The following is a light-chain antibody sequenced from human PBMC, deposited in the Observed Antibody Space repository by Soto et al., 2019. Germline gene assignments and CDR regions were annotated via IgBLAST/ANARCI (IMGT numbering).Light chain of an antibody. J-gene: IGKJ2*01. CDR1: QNINTY. Sequence: DIQMTQSPSSLSASVGDRITITCRASQNINTYLNWFQQKPGKAPSLLIYAASSLQSGVPSRFSASGSVTDFTLTINSLQPEDFAAYYCQQSYTTPYTFGQGTKVDI. V-gene: IGKV1-39*01. CDR2: AAS. CDR3: QQSYTTPYT.